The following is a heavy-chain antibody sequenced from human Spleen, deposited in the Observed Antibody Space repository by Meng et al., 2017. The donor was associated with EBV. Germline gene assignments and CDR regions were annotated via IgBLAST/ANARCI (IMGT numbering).Heavy chain of an antibody. CDR3: ARSIFSNDFFN. CDR1: GYRFTDYY. V-gene: IGHV1-2*06. D-gene: IGHD2-21*02. CDR2: INPSSGGT. Sequence: VQLGRSGAEGKRPGASGMVSCKASGYRFTDYYMHWVRQAPGQGLAWMGRINPSSGGTDSAQKFQGRVTMTRDTSISTAYMELTSLRSDDTAIYYCARSIFSNDFFNWGQGTLVTVSS. J-gene: IGHJ4*02.